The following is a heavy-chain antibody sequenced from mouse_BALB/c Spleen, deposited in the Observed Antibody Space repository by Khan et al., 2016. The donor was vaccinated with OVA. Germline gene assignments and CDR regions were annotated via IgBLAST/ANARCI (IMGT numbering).Heavy chain of an antibody. J-gene: IGHJ4*01. D-gene: IGHD2-14*01. Sequence: QVQLIQSGPGLVAPSQSLYLTCAVSGFSFSRYNISWVRQPPDKSLEWLATICGGGDSNYYPTIKSRLSTSTNNSTSQALLQMISLQTDDTAMYYCARAYYRYDGYYAMDYWGQGTSVTVSS. CDR2: ICGGGDS. V-gene: IGHV2-6-4*01. CDR1: GFSFSRYN. CDR3: ARAYYRYDGYYAMDY.